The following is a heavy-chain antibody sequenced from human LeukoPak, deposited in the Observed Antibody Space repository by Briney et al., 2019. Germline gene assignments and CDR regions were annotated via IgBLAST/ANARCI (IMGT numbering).Heavy chain of an antibody. CDR2: ISYDGSNK. Sequence: PGRSLRLSCAASGFTFSNYGMHWVRQAPGKGLELVSGISYDGSNKYYADSVKGRFTISRDNAKNSLYLQMNSLRAEDTAVYYCARDLVVATNRGDYWGQGTLVTVSS. CDR1: GFTFSNYG. J-gene: IGHJ4*02. CDR3: ARDLVVATNRGDY. D-gene: IGHD5-12*01. V-gene: IGHV3-30*03.